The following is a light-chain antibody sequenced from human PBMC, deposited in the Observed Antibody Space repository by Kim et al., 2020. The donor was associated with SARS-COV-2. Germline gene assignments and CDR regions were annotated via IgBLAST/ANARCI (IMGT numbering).Light chain of an antibody. CDR3: QHYDSMSAYT. Sequence: ASVGNRVAITYQACQDISNYLNWYQQQPGTAPRLLIYGASNMATGAPSRFSGSGSETHFTLTISSLQPEDIATYYCQHYDSMSAYTFGQGTKLEI. CDR2: GAS. J-gene: IGKJ2*01. V-gene: IGKV1-33*01. CDR1: QDISNY.